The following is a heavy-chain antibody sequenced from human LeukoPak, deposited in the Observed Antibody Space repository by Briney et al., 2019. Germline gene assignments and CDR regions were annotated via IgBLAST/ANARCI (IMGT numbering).Heavy chain of an antibody. CDR2: ISGSGGST. V-gene: IGHV3-23*01. CDR1: GFTFSSYA. J-gene: IGHJ4*02. Sequence: GGSLRLSCAASGFTFSSYAMSWVRQAPGKGLEWVSAISGSGGSTSYADSVKGRFTISRDNSKNTLYLHLNSLRAEDTAVYYCAKELIPKQQLALDYWGQGTLVTVSS. D-gene: IGHD6-13*01. CDR3: AKELIPKQQLALDY.